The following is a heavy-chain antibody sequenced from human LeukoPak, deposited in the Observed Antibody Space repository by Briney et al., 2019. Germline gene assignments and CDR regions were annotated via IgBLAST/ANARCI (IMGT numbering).Heavy chain of an antibody. J-gene: IGHJ4*02. V-gene: IGHV1-2*02. CDR1: GYTFSDYY. D-gene: IGHD6-6*01. CDR2: VNPNSGGT. CDR3: AREGTSSSPGV. Sequence: ASVKVSCKASGYTFSDYYMHWVRQAPGQGLEWMGWVNPNSGGTNYAQKFQGRVTITADESTSTAYMELSSLRSEDTAVYYCAREGTSSSPGVWGQGTLVTVSS.